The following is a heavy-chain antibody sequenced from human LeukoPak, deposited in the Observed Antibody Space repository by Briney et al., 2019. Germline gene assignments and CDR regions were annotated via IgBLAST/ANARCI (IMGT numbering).Heavy chain of an antibody. J-gene: IGHJ4*02. CDR1: GFTFSGYA. CDR3: AKDLWGVAAAGTNGDY. CDR2: ISGSGGST. Sequence: GGSLRLSCAASGFTFSGYAMSWVRQAPGKGLEWVSAISGSGGSTYYADSVKGRFTISRDNSKNTLYLQMNSLRAEDTAVYYCAKDLWGVAAAGTNGDYWGQGTLVTVSS. V-gene: IGHV3-23*01. D-gene: IGHD6-13*01.